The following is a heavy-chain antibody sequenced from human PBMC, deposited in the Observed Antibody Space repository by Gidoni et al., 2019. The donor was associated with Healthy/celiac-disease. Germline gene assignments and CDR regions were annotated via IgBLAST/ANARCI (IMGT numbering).Heavy chain of an antibody. CDR3: ARLTGRGSSGYYALFDY. J-gene: IGHJ4*02. Sequence: QLQLQESGPGLVKPSETLSLTCTVPGGYISSSSSYWGWIRQPPGTGLVWIGSIDYSGSTYYHPSLKRRVTISVDTSKNQFSLKLSSVTAADTAVYYCARLTGRGSSGYYALFDYWGQGTLVTVSS. V-gene: IGHV4-39*01. CDR1: GGYISSSSSY. CDR2: IDYSGST. D-gene: IGHD3-22*01.